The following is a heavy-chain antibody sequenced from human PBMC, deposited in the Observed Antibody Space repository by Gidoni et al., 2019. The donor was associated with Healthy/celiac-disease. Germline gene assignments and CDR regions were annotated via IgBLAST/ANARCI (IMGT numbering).Heavy chain of an antibody. D-gene: IGHD3-10*01. V-gene: IGHV1-69*06. Sequence: VQLVQSGAEVKKPGSAVKVSCKAAGGTVRSYAISWVRQAPGQGLEWMGGIIPIFGTANYAQKFQGRVTITADKSPSTAYMELSSLRSEDTAVYYCARDGERRVKAFDYWCQGTLVTVSS. J-gene: IGHJ4*02. CDR3: ARDGERRVKAFDY. CDR2: IIPIFGTA. CDR1: GGTVRSYA.